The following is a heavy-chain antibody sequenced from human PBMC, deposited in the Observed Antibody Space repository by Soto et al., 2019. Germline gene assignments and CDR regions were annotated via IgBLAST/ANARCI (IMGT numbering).Heavy chain of an antibody. CDR2: INAGYGNT. J-gene: IGHJ4*02. CDR3: ARAVLHYYDSSGSSPSFFDY. V-gene: IGHV1-3*01. D-gene: IGHD3-22*01. Sequence: GASVKVSCKASGYTFTSYAMHWVRHAPEQRPEWMGWINAGYGNTKYSQKFQGRVTITRDTSASTAYMELSRLRSEDPAVYYCARAVLHYYDSSGSSPSFFDYWGQGTLVT. CDR1: GYTFTSYA.